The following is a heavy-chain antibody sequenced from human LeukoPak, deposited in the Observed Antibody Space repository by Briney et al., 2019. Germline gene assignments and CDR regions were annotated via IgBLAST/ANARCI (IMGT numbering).Heavy chain of an antibody. CDR1: GGSISSSSYY. J-gene: IGHJ4*02. D-gene: IGHD3-16*01. CDR2: IYYSGST. CDR3: ARGGEYDY. V-gene: IGHV4-39*07. Sequence: PSETLSLTRTVSGGSISSSSYYWGWIRQPPGKGLEWIGSIYYSGSTYYNPSLKSRVTISVDTSKNQFSLKLSSVTAADTAVYYCARGGEYDYWGQGTLVTVSS.